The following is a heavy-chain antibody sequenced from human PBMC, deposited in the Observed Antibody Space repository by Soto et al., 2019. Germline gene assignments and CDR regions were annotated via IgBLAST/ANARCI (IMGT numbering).Heavy chain of an antibody. J-gene: IGHJ4*01. CDR1: GFTFSSYA. CDR2: ISYDGSNK. D-gene: IGHD4-4*01. Sequence: GGSLRLSCAASGFTFSSYAMHWVRQAPGKGLEWVAVISYDGSNKYYADSVKGRFTISRDNSKNTLYLQMNSLRAEDTAVYYCTTDSYITVTPVRLDYWGHGTLVTVSS. CDR3: TTDSYITVTPVRLDY. V-gene: IGHV3-30-3*01.